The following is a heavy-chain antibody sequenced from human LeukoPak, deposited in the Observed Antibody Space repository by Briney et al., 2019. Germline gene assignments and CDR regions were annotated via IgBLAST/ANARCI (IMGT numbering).Heavy chain of an antibody. CDR1: GFTFSSYG. J-gene: IGHJ4*02. V-gene: IGHV3-33*01. Sequence: PGRSLRLSCAASGFTFSSYGMHWVRQAPGKGLEWVAVIWYDGSNKYYADSVKGRFTISRDNSKNTLYLQMNSLRAEDTAVYYCARPYYYDSSEVYWGQGTLVTVSS. CDR2: IWYDGSNK. CDR3: ARPYYYDSSEVY. D-gene: IGHD3-22*01.